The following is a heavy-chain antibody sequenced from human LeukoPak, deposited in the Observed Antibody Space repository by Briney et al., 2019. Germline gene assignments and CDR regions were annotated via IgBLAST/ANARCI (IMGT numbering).Heavy chain of an antibody. CDR3: ARRPRRGATTRRDFQH. CDR2: IYYSGRT. J-gene: IGHJ1*01. D-gene: IGHD1-26*01. Sequence: PSETLSLTCTVSGGSISSSSYYWGWIRQPPGKGLEWIGRIYYSGRTYYNPSPKSRVTISADTSKNQFSLKLSSVTAADAAVYYCARRPRRGATTRRDFQHWGQGTLVTVSS. CDR1: GGSISSSSYY. V-gene: IGHV4-39*01.